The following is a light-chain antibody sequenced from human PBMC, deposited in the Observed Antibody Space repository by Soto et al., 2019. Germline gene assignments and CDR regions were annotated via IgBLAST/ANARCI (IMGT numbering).Light chain of an antibody. J-gene: IGKJ4*01. V-gene: IGKV1-12*01. CDR2: DAS. Sequence: DIQMTQSPSSVSAPVGDRVTITCRASQGIGSYLAWYQQRPGKAPQVLIYDASSLQSGVPSRFSGSGSGTDFTLTINTLQPEDFATYYCQQANSFPLTFGGGTKVDIK. CDR3: QQANSFPLT. CDR1: QGIGSY.